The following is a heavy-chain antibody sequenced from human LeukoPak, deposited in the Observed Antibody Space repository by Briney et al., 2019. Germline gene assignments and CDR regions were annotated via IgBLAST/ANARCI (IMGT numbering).Heavy chain of an antibody. V-gene: IGHV4-30-4*01. CDR2: IYYSGST. CDR3: ARGYDTDAFDI. Sequence: SETLSLTCTVSGGSISSGDYYWRWIRQPPGTGLEWIGYIYYSGSTYYNPSLKSRVTISVDTSKNQFSLKLSSVTAADTAVYYCARGYDTDAFDIWGQGTMVTVSS. J-gene: IGHJ3*02. CDR1: GGSISSGDYY. D-gene: IGHD3-22*01.